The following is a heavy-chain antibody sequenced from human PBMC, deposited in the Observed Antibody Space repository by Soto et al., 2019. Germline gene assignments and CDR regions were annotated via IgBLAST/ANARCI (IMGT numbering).Heavy chain of an antibody. Sequence: GGSLRLSCAASGFTFSSYAMSWVRQAPGKGLEWVSAISGSGGSTYYADSVKGRFTISRDNSKSTLYLQMNSLRAEDTAVYYCAKDVKKTREWLSTFDYWGQGTLVTVSS. CDR3: AKDVKKTREWLSTFDY. V-gene: IGHV3-23*01. J-gene: IGHJ4*02. CDR2: ISGSGGST. D-gene: IGHD3-3*01. CDR1: GFTFSSYA.